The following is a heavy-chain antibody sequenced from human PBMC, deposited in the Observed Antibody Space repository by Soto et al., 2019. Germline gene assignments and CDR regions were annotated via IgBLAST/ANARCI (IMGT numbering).Heavy chain of an antibody. CDR1: GGSFSGYY. CDR3: ARGLRGSYLEYYFDY. D-gene: IGHD1-26*01. Sequence: QVQLQQWGAGLLKPSETLSLTCAVYGGSFSGYYWSWIRQPPGKGLEWIGEINHSGSTNYNPSLKSRVTISVDTSKNQFSLKLSSVTAADTAVYYSARGLRGSYLEYYFDYWGQGTLVTVSS. V-gene: IGHV4-34*01. CDR2: INHSGST. J-gene: IGHJ4*02.